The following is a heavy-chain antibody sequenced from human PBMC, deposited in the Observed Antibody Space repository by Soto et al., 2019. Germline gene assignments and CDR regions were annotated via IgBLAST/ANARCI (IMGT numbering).Heavy chain of an antibody. Sequence: SETLSLTCTASGGSISSYYWSWIRQPAGKGLEWIGRIYTSGSTNYNPSLKSRVTMSVDTSKNQFSLMLSSVTAADTAVYYCARDQESFSSDWFDPWGQGTLVTSPQ. J-gene: IGHJ5*02. V-gene: IGHV4-4*07. CDR1: GGSISSYY. D-gene: IGHD3-10*01. CDR2: IYTSGST. CDR3: ARDQESFSSDWFDP.